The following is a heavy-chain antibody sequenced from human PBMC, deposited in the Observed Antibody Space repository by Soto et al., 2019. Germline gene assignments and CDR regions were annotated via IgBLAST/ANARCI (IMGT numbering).Heavy chain of an antibody. Sequence: EVQLVESGGGLVQPGGSLRLSCAASGFTFSSYWMHWVRQAPGKGLVWVSRINSDGSSTSYADSVKGRFTIYRDNAKNTLYLQMNSLRAEDTAVYYCARGLKGYYGVDVWGQGTTVTVSS. CDR1: GFTFSSYW. J-gene: IGHJ6*02. CDR2: INSDGSST. D-gene: IGHD3-16*01. V-gene: IGHV3-74*01. CDR3: ARGLKGYYGVDV.